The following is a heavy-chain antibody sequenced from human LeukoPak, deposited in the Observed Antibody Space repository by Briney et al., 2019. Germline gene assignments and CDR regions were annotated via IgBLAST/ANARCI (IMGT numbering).Heavy chain of an antibody. V-gene: IGHV1-3*01. CDR2: INAGNGNT. J-gene: IGHJ6*04. D-gene: IGHD5-12*01. CDR1: GYTFTSYA. CDR3: ASANSGYDLYYYGMDV. Sequence: ASVKVSCKASGYTFTSYAMHWVRQAPGQRLEWMGWINAGNGNTKYSQKFQGRVTITRDTSASTAYMELSSLRSEDTAVYYCASANSGYDLYYYGMDVWGKGTTVTVSS.